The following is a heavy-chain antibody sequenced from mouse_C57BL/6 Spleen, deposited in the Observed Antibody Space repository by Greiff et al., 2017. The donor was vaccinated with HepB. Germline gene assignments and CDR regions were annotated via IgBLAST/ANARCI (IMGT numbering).Heavy chain of an antibody. CDR2: INPNNGGT. Sequence: VVEPGASVKMSCKASGYTFTDYNMHWVKQSHGKSLEWIGYINPNNGGTSYNQKFKGKATLTVNKSSSTAYMELRSLTSEDSAVYYCARIGDYDWYFDVWGTGTTVTVSS. J-gene: IGHJ1*03. CDR1: GYTFTDYN. CDR3: ARIGDYDWYFDV. V-gene: IGHV1-22*01. D-gene: IGHD2-4*01.